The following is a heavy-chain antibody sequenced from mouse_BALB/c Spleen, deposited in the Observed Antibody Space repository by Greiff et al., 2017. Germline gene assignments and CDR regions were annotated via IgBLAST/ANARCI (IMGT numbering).Heavy chain of an antibody. CDR3: ARHRGSSYSAWFAY. V-gene: IGHV5-6*01. J-gene: IGHJ3*01. CDR2: ISSGGSYT. D-gene: IGHD1-1*01. Sequence: EVHLVESGGDLVKPGGSLKLSCAASGFTFSSYGMSWVRQTPDKRLEWVATISSGGSYTYYPDSVKGRFTISRDNAKNTLYLQMSSLKSEDTAMYYCARHRGSSYSAWFAYWGQGTLVTVSA. CDR1: GFTFSSYG.